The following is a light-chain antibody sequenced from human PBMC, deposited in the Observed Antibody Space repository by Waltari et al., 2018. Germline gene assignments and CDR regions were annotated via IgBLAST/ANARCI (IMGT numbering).Light chain of an antibody. CDR1: QSVSSN. CDR3: QQYNDWRGT. V-gene: IGKV3-15*01. CDR2: GAS. J-gene: IGKJ1*01. Sequence: EIVMTQSPATLSVSPGERATLSCRASQSVSSNLAWYQLKPGQAPRLLIYGASTGATGIPARFSGSGCGTEFTLTISSVQSEDFAIYYCQQYNDWRGTFGQGTKVEIK.